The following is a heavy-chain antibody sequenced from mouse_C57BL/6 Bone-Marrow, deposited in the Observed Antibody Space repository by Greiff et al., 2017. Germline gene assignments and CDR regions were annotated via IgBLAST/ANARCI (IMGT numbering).Heavy chain of an antibody. CDR1: GFSLPSYG. D-gene: IGHD1-1*01. Sequence: QVQLKESGPGLVAPSQSLSITCTVSGFSLPSYGVQWVRQPPGKGLEWLVVIWSDGSTTYNSALKSRLSISKDNSKSQVFLKMNSLQADYTTIYCCARHNYGFYAMDYWGQGTSVTVAS. CDR2: IWSDGST. J-gene: IGHJ4*01. CDR3: ARHNYGFYAMDY. V-gene: IGHV2-6-1*01.